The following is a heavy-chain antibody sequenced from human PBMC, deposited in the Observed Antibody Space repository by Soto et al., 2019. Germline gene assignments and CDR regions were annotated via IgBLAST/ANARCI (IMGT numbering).Heavy chain of an antibody. D-gene: IGHD3-22*01. CDR1: GGSFSGHS. Sequence: SETLSLTCAVYGGSFSGHSWTWIRQSPGKGLEWIGDINHSGRVNYSPSLKSRVTISLDTSKNQFSLTLSAVTAADTAMYYCSTRAYDTNGYYRFDAWGQGTLVTVSS. CDR3: STRAYDTNGYYRFDA. V-gene: IGHV4-34*01. J-gene: IGHJ5*01. CDR2: INHSGRV.